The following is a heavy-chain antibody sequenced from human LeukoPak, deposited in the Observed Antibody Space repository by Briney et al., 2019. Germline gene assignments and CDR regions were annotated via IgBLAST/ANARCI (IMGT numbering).Heavy chain of an antibody. CDR3: ATSGWSGGGGLEP. CDR1: GGSFSGYY. V-gene: IGHV4-34*01. D-gene: IGHD3-3*01. CDR2: IDHSGST. Sequence: SETLSLTCGFYGGSFSGYYLSWIRQPPGKGLDWIGEIDHSGSTNYNPSLKSRVTISIDTSKNQFSLKLTSMTAADTAVYYCATSGWSGGGGLEPWGQGALVTV. J-gene: IGHJ5*02.